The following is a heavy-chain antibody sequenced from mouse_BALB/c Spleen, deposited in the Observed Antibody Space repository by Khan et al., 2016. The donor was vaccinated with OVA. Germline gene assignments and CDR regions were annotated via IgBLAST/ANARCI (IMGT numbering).Heavy chain of an antibody. D-gene: IGHD1-2*01. J-gene: IGHJ3*01. CDR2: IHPSDSET. V-gene: IGHV1-61*01. Sequence: QVQLQQPGAELVRPGASVKLSCKASGYSFTSYWMNWVKQRPGQGLEWIGMIHPSDSETKLNQKFKDKATLTVDKSSNTAYMQLSSPTSEASAVYYGARRKFVTTAEEDPCFAYWGQGTLVTVSA. CDR1: GYSFTSYW. CDR3: ARRKFVTTAEEDPCFAY.